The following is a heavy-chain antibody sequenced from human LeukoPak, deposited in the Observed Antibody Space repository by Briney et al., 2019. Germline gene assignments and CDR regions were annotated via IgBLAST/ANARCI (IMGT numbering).Heavy chain of an antibody. V-gene: IGHV4-39*02. CDR2: IYYSGST. J-gene: IGHJ4*02. Sequence: SETLSLTCTVSGGSISSSSYYWGWIRQPPGKGLEWIGSIYYSGSTYYNPSLKSRVTISVDTSKNQFPLKLSSVTAADTAVYYCARDSSGALPTFDYWGQGTLVTVSS. CDR1: GGSISSSSYY. D-gene: IGHD6-25*01. CDR3: ARDSSGALPTFDY.